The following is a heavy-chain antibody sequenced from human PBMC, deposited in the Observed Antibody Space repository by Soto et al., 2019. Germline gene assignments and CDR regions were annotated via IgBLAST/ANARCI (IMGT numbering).Heavy chain of an antibody. Sequence: GGSLSLSCAASGFTFSSYWMSWVRQAPGKGLEWVANIKQDGSEKYYVDSVKGRFTISRDNAKNSLYLQMNSLRAEDTAVYYCARDLSVHTDIVATNEVVDYWGQGTLVTVSS. V-gene: IGHV3-7*05. J-gene: IGHJ4*02. CDR3: ARDLSVHTDIVATNEVVDY. CDR2: IKQDGSEK. D-gene: IGHD5-12*01. CDR1: GFTFSSYW.